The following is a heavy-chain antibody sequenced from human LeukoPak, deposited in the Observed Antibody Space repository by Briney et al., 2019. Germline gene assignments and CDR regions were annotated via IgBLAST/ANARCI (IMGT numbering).Heavy chain of an antibody. V-gene: IGHV3-23*01. CDR3: AKHYGSGTYYNYLDY. D-gene: IGHD3-10*01. CDR1: GVTFSSYA. CDR2: ISSNGGGT. Sequence: PGGCLRLSCAASGVTFSSYAMSWVRRAPGKGLEWVSAISSNGGGTFYADSVKGQFTISRDNSQNTLYLQMNSLRAEDTAIYYCAKHYGSGTYYNYLDYWGQGTLVTVSS. J-gene: IGHJ4*02.